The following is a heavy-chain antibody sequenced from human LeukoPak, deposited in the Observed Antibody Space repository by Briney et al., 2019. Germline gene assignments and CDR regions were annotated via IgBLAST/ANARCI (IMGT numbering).Heavy chain of an antibody. CDR2: IYYSGST. V-gene: IGHV4-39*07. J-gene: IGHJ4*02. Sequence: PSETPSLTCTVSGGSISSSSYYWGWIRQPPGKGLEWIGSIYYSGSTYYNPSLKSRVTISVDTSKNQFSLKLSSVTAADSAVYYCARVYYDSSGYLNFDYWGQGTLVTVSS. D-gene: IGHD3-22*01. CDR3: ARVYYDSSGYLNFDY. CDR1: GGSISSSSYY.